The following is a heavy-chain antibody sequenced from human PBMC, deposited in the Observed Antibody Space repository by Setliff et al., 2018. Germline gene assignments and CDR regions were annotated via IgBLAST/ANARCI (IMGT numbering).Heavy chain of an antibody. D-gene: IGHD1-26*01. CDR2: ISPYNGDR. CDR1: GYIFNTFG. J-gene: IGHJ6*03. Sequence: GASVKVSCKTSGYIFNTFGINWMRRAPGQGLEWIGWISPYNGDRKYAQNLRDRVTMTTDTSTSTAYLEVRSLRSDDTAVYYCARSPPNRGVGQGHHMDVWGKGTTVTVSS. V-gene: IGHV1-18*01. CDR3: ARSPPNRGVGQGHHMDV.